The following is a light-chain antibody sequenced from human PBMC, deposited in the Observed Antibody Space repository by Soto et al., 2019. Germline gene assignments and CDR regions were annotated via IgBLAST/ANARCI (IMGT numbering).Light chain of an antibody. CDR1: QGISHY. CDR3: QKYNSAPRT. CDR2: AAS. Sequence: DIQMTQSPSSLSASVGDTVTITCRASQGISHYLAWYQQKPGKVPKLLIYAASTLQSGVPSRFSGSGSGTDFTLTINSLQPEDGATYYCQKYNSAPRTFGQGTKVEIK. V-gene: IGKV1-27*01. J-gene: IGKJ1*01.